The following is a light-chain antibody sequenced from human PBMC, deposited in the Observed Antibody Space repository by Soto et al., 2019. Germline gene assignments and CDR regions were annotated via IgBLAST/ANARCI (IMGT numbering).Light chain of an antibody. CDR1: QSVSNNY. V-gene: IGKV3-20*01. J-gene: IGKJ4*01. CDR2: GAS. CDR3: QQANSFPLT. Sequence: ENVLTQSPGALSLSPGERATLSCRASQSVSNNYLAWYQQKPGQAPRLLIYGASRRATGIPDRFTGSGSGTDFTLTISRLEPEDFATYYCQQANSFPLTFGGGTKVDIK.